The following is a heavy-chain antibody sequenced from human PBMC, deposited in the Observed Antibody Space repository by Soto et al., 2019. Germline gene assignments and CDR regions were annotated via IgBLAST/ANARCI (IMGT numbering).Heavy chain of an antibody. Sequence: EVLLLESGGGLVQPGGSLRLSCAASGFTFSSYAMSWVRQAPGKGLECVSAISGSGGSTYYADSVKGRFTISRDNSKNTLYLQMNSLRAEDTAVYYCAKGHYPVAGLDYWGQGTLVTVSS. CDR2: ISGSGGST. V-gene: IGHV3-23*01. D-gene: IGHD6-19*01. CDR1: GFTFSSYA. CDR3: AKGHYPVAGLDY. J-gene: IGHJ4*02.